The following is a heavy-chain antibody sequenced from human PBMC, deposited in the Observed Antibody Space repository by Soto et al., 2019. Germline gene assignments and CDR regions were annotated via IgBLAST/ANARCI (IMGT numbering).Heavy chain of an antibody. CDR2: INSDGSST. CDR3: ARPRPYCGGDCPDS. D-gene: IGHD2-21*02. J-gene: IGHJ4*02. CDR1: GFTFSSYW. V-gene: IGHV3-74*01. Sequence: EVQLVESGGGLVQPGGSLRLSCAASGFTFSSYWMHWVRHAPGKGLAWVSRINSDGSSTSYADSVKGRFTISRDNAKNTLYLQMNGLGAEDTAVYYCARPRPYCGGDCPDSWGQGTLVTVSS.